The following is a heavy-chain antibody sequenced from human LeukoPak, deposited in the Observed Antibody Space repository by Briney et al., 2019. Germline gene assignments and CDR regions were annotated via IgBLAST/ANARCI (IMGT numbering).Heavy chain of an antibody. D-gene: IGHD3-9*01. Sequence: PSETLSLTCTVSGGSISSYYWSWIRQPPGKGLEWIGRVTISVDTSKNQFSLKLSSVTAADTAVYYCARYSELVNFDYWGQGTLVTVSS. J-gene: IGHJ4*02. CDR3: ARYSELVNFDY. V-gene: IGHV4-59*01. CDR1: GGSISSYY.